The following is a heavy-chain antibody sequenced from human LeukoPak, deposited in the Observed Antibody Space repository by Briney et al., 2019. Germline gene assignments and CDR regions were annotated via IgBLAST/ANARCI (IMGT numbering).Heavy chain of an antibody. CDR3: ARELGEYTAMVPYYYYYMDV. CDR2: IYYSGST. D-gene: IGHD5-18*01. V-gene: IGHV4-61*01. CDR1: GGSISSTSYY. J-gene: IGHJ6*03. Sequence: PSETLSLTCTVSGGSISSTSYYWGWIRQPPGKGLEWIGYIYYSGSTNYNPSLKSRVTISVDTSKNQFSLKLSSVTAADTAVYYCARELGEYTAMVPYYYYYMDVWGKGTTVTVSS.